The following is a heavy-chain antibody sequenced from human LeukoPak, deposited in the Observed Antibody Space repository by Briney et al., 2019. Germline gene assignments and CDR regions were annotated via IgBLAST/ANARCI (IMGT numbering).Heavy chain of an antibody. D-gene: IGHD6-13*01. J-gene: IGHJ4*02. CDR3: ARQRGVAAAGLDFRYFDY. V-gene: IGHV1-2*04. CDR2: INPNSGGT. CDR1: GYTFTGYY. Sequence: ASVKVSCKASGYTFTGYYMHWVRQAPGQGLEWMGWINPNSGGTNYAQKFQGWVTMTRDTSISTAYMELSRLRSDDTAVYYCARQRGVAAAGLDFRYFDYWGQGTLVTVSS.